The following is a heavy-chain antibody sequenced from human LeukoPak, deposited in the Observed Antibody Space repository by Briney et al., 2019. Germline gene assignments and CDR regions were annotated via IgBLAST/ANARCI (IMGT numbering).Heavy chain of an antibody. CDR3: ARISSYDFGY. V-gene: IGHV1-2*02. CDR2: INPNSGGT. D-gene: IGHD5-12*01. Sequence: ASVKVSCKASGYTLTGYYMHWVRQAPGKGLEWMGWINPNSGGTNYAQKFQGRVTMTKDTSISTAYMELSRLRSDDTAVYYCARISSYDFGYWGQGTLVTVSS. J-gene: IGHJ4*02. CDR1: GYTLTGYY.